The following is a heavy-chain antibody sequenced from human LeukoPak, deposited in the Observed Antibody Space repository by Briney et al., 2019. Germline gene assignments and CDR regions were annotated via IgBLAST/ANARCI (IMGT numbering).Heavy chain of an antibody. D-gene: IGHD3-16*02. CDR2: INHSGST. J-gene: IGHJ2*01. Sequence: GSLRLSCAASGFTFSDYYMSWIRQPPGKGLEWIGEINHSGSTNYNPSLKSRVTISVDTSKNQFSLKLSSVTAADTAVYYCARRLTYYDYVWGSYRHPWYFDLWGRGTLVTVSS. CDR3: ARRLTYYDYVWGSYRHPWYFDL. V-gene: IGHV4-34*01. CDR1: GFTFSDYY.